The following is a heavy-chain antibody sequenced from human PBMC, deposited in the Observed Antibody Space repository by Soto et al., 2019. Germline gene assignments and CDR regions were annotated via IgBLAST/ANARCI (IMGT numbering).Heavy chain of an antibody. CDR1: GGSISSGDYY. CDR3: TRGPLVSDYYDSSGYPHFAY. J-gene: IGHJ4*02. D-gene: IGHD3-22*01. Sequence: QVQLQESGPGLVKPSQTLSLTCTVSGGSISSGDYYWSWIRQPPGKGLEWIGYIYYSGSTYYNPSPPLRSTIQVDQSTHPFSLKLSSVTAADTAVYYCTRGPLVSDYYDSSGYPHFAYWGQGTLVTVSS. CDR2: IYYSGST. V-gene: IGHV4-30-4*01.